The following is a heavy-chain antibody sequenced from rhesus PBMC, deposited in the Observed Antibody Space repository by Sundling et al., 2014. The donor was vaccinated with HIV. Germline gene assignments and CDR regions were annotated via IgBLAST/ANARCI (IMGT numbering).Heavy chain of an antibody. CDR2: ISYTGGST. Sequence: EVQLVESGGGLAKPGGSLRLSCAASGFSFSDYYMHWVRQAPGKGLEWVSGISYTGGSTYYADSVKGRFTISRENAKNTLYLQMDSLRAEDTAVYYCARDNPPGIYGFGGYFDYWGQGVLVTVSS. CDR3: ARDNPPGIYGFGGYFDY. J-gene: IGHJ4*01. V-gene: IGHV3-59*01. D-gene: IGHD5-36*01. CDR1: GFSFSDYY.